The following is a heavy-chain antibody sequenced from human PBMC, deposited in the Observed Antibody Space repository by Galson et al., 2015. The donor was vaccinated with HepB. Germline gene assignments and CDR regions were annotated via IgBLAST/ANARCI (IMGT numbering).Heavy chain of an antibody. CDR2: IKQDGSEK. Sequence: SLRLSCAASGFTFSSYWMSWVRQAPGKGLEWVANIKQDGSEKYYVDSVKGRFTISRDNAKNSLYLQMNSLRAEDTAVYYCARQFGYDSSGYYYYYGMDVWGHGTTVTVPS. V-gene: IGHV3-7*01. CDR1: GFTFSSYW. CDR3: ARQFGYDSSGYYYYYGMDV. J-gene: IGHJ6*02. D-gene: IGHD3-22*01.